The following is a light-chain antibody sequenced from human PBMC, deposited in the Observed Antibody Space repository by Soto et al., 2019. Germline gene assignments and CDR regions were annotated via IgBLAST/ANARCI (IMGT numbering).Light chain of an antibody. V-gene: IGKV1-5*03. J-gene: IGKJ1*01. Sequence: DIQMTQSPSTLSASVGDRVTITCRASQSINTWLAWYQQRPGKAPKLLIYKASSLQSGVPSRFSGRGSGTEFTLTITSLQPDDFATYYCQQYNSLWTFGQGTKVEIK. CDR3: QQYNSLWT. CDR1: QSINTW. CDR2: KAS.